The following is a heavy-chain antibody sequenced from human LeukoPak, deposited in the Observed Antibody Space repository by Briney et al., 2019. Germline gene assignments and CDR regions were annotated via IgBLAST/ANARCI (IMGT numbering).Heavy chain of an antibody. CDR2: ISGSGAST. J-gene: IGHJ4*02. V-gene: IGHV3-23*01. Sequence: PGGSLRLSCAASGFTFSSYAMNWVRQAPGEGLEWVSGISGSGASTYYADSVKGRFTLSRDNSKNTLYLQINSLRAEDTAVYFCAKDRLGGPYFFHYWGQGTLVTVSS. CDR3: AKDRLGGPYFFHY. D-gene: IGHD3-16*01. CDR1: GFTFSSYA.